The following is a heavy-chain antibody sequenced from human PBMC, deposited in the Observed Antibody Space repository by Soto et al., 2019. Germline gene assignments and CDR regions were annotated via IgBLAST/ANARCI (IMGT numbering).Heavy chain of an antibody. CDR1: GGSVSSGSYY. D-gene: IGHD6-13*01. V-gene: IGHV4-61*01. CDR2: IYYSGST. CDR3: ARGRSSSWNYYGMDV. Sequence: SETLSLTCTVSGGSVSSGSYYWSWIRQPPGKGLEWIGYIYYSGSTNYNPSLRSRVTISVDTSKNQFSLKLGSVTAADTAVYYCARGRSSSWNYYGMDVWGQGTTVTVSS. J-gene: IGHJ6*02.